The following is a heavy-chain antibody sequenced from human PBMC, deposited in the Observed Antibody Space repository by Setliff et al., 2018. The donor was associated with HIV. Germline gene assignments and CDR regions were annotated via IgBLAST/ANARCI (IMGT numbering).Heavy chain of an antibody. Sequence: GGSLRLSCVASGFSFRSYAMTWVRQAPGKGLVWVSRFRGDDRTTNYADSVKGRFSISRDTAKNSLYLQMNSLRPEDTALYYCVRDLLWAFDMWGPGTMVTVSS. CDR1: GFSFRSYA. V-gene: IGHV3-74*01. J-gene: IGHJ3*02. D-gene: IGHD3-10*01. CDR3: VRDLLWAFDM. CDR2: FRGDDRTT.